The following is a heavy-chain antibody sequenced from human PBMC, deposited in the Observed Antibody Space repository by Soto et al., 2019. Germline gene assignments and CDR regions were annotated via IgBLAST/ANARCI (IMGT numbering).Heavy chain of an antibody. CDR3: ARGTFWFDP. J-gene: IGHJ5*02. CDR2: ISSSGGST. CDR1: GFSFSSYA. Sequence: GGSLRLSCAASGFSFSSYAMNWVRQAPGKGLEWVSYISSSGGSTYYADSVKGRFTISRDNAKNSLYLQMNSLRAEDTAVYYCARGTFWFDPWGQGTLVTVSS. V-gene: IGHV3-48*01.